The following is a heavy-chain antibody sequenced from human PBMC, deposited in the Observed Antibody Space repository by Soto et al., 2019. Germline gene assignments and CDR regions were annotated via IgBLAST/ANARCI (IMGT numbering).Heavy chain of an antibody. V-gene: IGHV3-23*01. CDR1: GFTFSKYA. CDR3: AKVDGSSFRTDQ. D-gene: IGHD5-18*01. Sequence: EVQLLESGGALVEPGGSLRLSCAASGFTFSKYAMTWVRQALGKGPEWVSSIGGRSNNTHYADSVKGRFAISRDNSQNTLYLQMNSLTAEDTAVYFFAKVDGSSFRTDQWGQGTLVTVSS. CDR2: IGGRSNNT. J-gene: IGHJ4*02.